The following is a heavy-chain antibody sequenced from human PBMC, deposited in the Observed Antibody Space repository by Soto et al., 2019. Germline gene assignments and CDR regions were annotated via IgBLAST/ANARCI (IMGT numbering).Heavy chain of an antibody. V-gene: IGHV4-39*01. CDR3: ARHAGDIVLMIDL. Sequence: QLQLQEWGPGLVKSSETLSLICTVSGDSIRSTSYYWGWIRQPPGKVLEWIGSIFSSGSTYHNPSLQSRVAISVDTSKNQFSLEVRSVTAADTATYYCARHAGDIVLMIDLWGQGTLVSVSS. CDR2: IFSSGST. CDR1: GDSIRSTSYY. D-gene: IGHD2-8*01. J-gene: IGHJ4*02.